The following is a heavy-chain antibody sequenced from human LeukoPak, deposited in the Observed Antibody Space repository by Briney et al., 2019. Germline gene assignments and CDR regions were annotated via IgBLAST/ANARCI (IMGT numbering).Heavy chain of an antibody. V-gene: IGHV4-39*01. D-gene: IGHD6-19*01. CDR3: APSVKEQWPPYFDY. J-gene: IGHJ4*02. CDR2: IYYSGST. Sequence: SETLSLTCTVSGGSISSSSYYLGWIRQPPGKGLEWIGSIYYSGSTYYNPSLKSRVTISVDTPKNQFSLKLSSVTVADTAVYYCAPSVKEQWPPYFDYWGQGTLVTVSS. CDR1: GGSISSSSYY.